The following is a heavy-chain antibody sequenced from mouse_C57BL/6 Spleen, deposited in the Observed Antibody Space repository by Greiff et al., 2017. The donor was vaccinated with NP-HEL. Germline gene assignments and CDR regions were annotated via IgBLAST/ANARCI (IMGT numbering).Heavy chain of an antibody. V-gene: IGHV1-69*01. CDR1: GYTFTSYW. J-gene: IGHJ4*01. Sequence: QVQLQQPGAELVMPGASVKLSCKASGYTFTSYWMHWVKQRPGQGLEWIGEIDPSDSYTNYNQKFKGKSTLTVDKSSSTAYMQLSSLTSEDSAVYYCARFHYYGSSYAMDYWGQGTSGTVSS. CDR2: IDPSDSYT. D-gene: IGHD1-1*01. CDR3: ARFHYYGSSYAMDY.